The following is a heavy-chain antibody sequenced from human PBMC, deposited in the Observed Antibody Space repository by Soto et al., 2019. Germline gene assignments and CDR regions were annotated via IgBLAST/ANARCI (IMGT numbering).Heavy chain of an antibody. CDR1: GFTFSNFW. V-gene: IGHV3-74*03. CDR3: ATLNSFGSDY. D-gene: IGHD5-18*01. CDR2: IYSDGSGT. J-gene: IGHJ4*02. Sequence: LRLSCAASGFTFSNFWMHWVRQAPGKGLVWVSRIYSDGSGTMYADSVKGRFTISRDNAKSTLFLQMNSLRAEDTAVYYCATLNSFGSDYWGRGTLVTVSS.